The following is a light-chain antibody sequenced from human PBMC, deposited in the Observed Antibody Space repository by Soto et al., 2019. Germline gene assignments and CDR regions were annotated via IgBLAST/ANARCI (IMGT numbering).Light chain of an antibody. V-gene: IGKV1-39*01. CDR3: LQNDTVPST. CDR2: AAS. Sequence: DIQMIQSPSSLSASVGDRVTITCRASQNIDNCLSWYQQKPGKAPKLLIYAASSLHSGVPSRFSGSGSGTDFTFTISSLQREDLATYYCLQNDTVPSTFGPGTRVEIK. J-gene: IGKJ3*01. CDR1: QNIDNC.